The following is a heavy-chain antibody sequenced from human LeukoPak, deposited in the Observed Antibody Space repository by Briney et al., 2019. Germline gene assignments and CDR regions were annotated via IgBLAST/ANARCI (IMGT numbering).Heavy chain of an antibody. D-gene: IGHD6-19*01. Sequence: SQTLSPTCTVSGGSITSSSSYWGWIRHPPGKGLEWIGSIYYSGSTYYNPSLKSRVTISVHTSKNQFSLKLSSVAAADTAGYYCAREGPIGQWLLQSHGEFDYGGEGTLVTVSS. J-gene: IGHJ4*02. CDR3: AREGPIGQWLLQSHGEFDY. CDR1: GGSITSSSSY. V-gene: IGHV4-39*07. CDR2: IYYSGST.